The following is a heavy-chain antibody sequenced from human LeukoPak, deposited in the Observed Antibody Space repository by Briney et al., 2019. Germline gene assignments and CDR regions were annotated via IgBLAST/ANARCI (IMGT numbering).Heavy chain of an antibody. D-gene: IGHD3-22*01. V-gene: IGHV3-23*01. CDR1: GFTFSSYA. CDR3: AKRHYYDSSGYHYGEYFDY. Sequence: PGGSLRLSCAASGFTFSSYAKSWVRQAPGKGLEWVSAISGSGGSTYYADSVKGRFTISRDNSKNTLYLQMNSLRAEDTAVYYCAKRHYYDSSGYHYGEYFDYWGQGTLVTVSS. J-gene: IGHJ4*02. CDR2: ISGSGGST.